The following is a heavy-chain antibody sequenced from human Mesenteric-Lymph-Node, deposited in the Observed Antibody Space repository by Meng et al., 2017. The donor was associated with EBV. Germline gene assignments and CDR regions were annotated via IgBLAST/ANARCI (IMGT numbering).Heavy chain of an antibody. CDR2: IYYSGST. Sequence: QLQRQESGPGLVKPSEPLSLTCTVSGGSISSSSYYWGWIRQPPGKGLEWIGSIYYSGSTYYNPSLKSRVTISVDRSKNQFSLKVSSVTAADTAVYYCARIPVRLGVVVPAATLDYWGQGTLVTVSS. CDR3: ARIPVRLGVVVPAATLDY. V-gene: IGHV4-39*07. CDR1: GGSISSSSYY. J-gene: IGHJ4*02. D-gene: IGHD2-2*01.